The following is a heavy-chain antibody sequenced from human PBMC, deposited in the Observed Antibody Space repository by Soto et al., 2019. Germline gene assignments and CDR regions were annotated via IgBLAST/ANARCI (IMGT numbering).Heavy chain of an antibody. CDR2: IYYSGST. D-gene: IGHD6-19*01. J-gene: IGHJ4*02. CDR3: ARANLRSGWTFDH. Sequence: NPSETLSLTCTVSGGSVSSGSYFWSWIRQPPGKGLEWIGYIYYSGSTNYNPSLKSRVTISVDTSKSQFSLEMASVTAADTAVYYCARANLRSGWTFDHWGQGSPVTVSS. CDR1: GGSVSSGSYF. V-gene: IGHV4-61*01.